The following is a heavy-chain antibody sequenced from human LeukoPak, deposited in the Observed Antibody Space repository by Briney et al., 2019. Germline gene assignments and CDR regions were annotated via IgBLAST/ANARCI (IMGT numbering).Heavy chain of an antibody. V-gene: IGHV3-74*01. Sequence: PGGSLRLFCAASGFTFSSYWMHWVRQAPGKGLVWISRINRDGSSTNYADSVKGRFTISRDNAQNTLYLQMSSLSAEDTAVYYCSRMGYDGSGYRRYWGQGTLVTVSS. D-gene: IGHD3-22*01. J-gene: IGHJ4*02. CDR3: SRMGYDGSGYRRY. CDR2: INRDGSST. CDR1: GFTFSSYW.